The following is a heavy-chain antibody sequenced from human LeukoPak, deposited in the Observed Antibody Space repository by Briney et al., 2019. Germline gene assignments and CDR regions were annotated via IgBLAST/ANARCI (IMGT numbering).Heavy chain of an antibody. D-gene: IGHD3-9*01. Sequence: GASVKVSCKASGYTLTSYAMHWVRQAPGQRLEWMGWVNAGNGNTKYSQKFQGRVTITRDTSASTAYMELSSLRSEDTAVYYCARDLYDILTGYYFPNYWGQGTLVTVSS. J-gene: IGHJ4*02. CDR1: GYTLTSYA. CDR3: ARDLYDILTGYYFPNY. CDR2: VNAGNGNT. V-gene: IGHV1-3*01.